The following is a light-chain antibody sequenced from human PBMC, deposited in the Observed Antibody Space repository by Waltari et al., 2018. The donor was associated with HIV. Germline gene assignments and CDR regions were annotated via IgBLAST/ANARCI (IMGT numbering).Light chain of an antibody. CDR2: EVS. CDR1: TSDVGGYNS. J-gene: IGLJ2*01. CDR3: SSYTSRDTVV. Sequence: QSALTQPASVSGSPGQSITISCTGTTSDVGGYNSVSWYQQHPAKAPKLVILEVSSRPAGVMNRFSGATSGNTASLTIAGLQAEDEAYYYCSSYTSRDTVVFGGGTKVTVL. V-gene: IGLV2-14*03.